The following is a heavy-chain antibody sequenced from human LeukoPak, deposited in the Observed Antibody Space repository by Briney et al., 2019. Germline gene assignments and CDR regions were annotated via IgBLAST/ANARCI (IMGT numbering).Heavy chain of an antibody. Sequence: GGSLRLSCAASGFTVSNNYMSWVRQAPGKGLEWVSVIYSGGSTYYADSVKGRFTISRDNSKNTLYLQMNSLRAEDTAVYYCAKARLRRGYSGYDRFLLHYWGQGTLVTVSS. CDR3: AKARLRRGYSGYDRFLLHY. V-gene: IGHV3-53*01. D-gene: IGHD5-12*01. J-gene: IGHJ4*02. CDR2: IYSGGST. CDR1: GFTVSNNY.